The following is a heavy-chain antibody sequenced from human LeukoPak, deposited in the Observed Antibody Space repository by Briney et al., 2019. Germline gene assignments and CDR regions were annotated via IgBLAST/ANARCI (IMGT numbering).Heavy chain of an antibody. Sequence: GRSLRLSCVASGFTFTGHSMHWVRQAPGKGLEWVAVVADDEKTIFYADSLKGRFTVSRDNSKNTVYLQMNSLRDEDTAVYYCVREKQSGGTPFDYWGQGSLVTVSS. D-gene: IGHD1-26*01. CDR3: VREKQSGGTPFDY. V-gene: IGHV3-30*04. CDR1: GFTFTGHS. J-gene: IGHJ4*02. CDR2: VADDEKTI.